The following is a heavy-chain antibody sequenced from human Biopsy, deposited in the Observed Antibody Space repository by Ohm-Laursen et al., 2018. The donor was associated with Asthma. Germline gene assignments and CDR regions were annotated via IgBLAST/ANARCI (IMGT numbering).Heavy chain of an antibody. CDR3: ARKAGSCMSRTCYSLDF. V-gene: IGHV1-69*13. J-gene: IGHJ4*02. Sequence: SVKVSCPPLGRSFNTYVIGWVRLAPGHGLEWLGGINFVFGTTTYPQKFQDRVTITADDSTSTVYMELSSLRSEDTAVYYCARKAGSCMSRTCYSLDFWGQGTLVTVSS. CDR1: GRSFNTYV. D-gene: IGHD2-15*01. CDR2: INFVFGTT.